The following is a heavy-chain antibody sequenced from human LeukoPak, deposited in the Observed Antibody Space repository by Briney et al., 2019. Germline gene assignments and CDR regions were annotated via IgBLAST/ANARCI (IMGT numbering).Heavy chain of an antibody. Sequence: SVKVSCKASGGTFSSYAISWVRQAPGQGLEWMGGIIPIFGTANYAQRFQGRVTITADESTSTAYMELSSLRSEDTAVYYCARRLRGDNYDILTGYYREYDYWGQGTLVTVSS. D-gene: IGHD3-9*01. CDR1: GGTFSSYA. CDR3: ARRLRGDNYDILTGYYREYDY. CDR2: IIPIFGTA. J-gene: IGHJ4*02. V-gene: IGHV1-69*01.